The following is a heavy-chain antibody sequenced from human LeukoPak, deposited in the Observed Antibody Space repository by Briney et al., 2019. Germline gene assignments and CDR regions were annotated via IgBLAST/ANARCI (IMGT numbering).Heavy chain of an antibody. CDR2: INYSGNA. Sequence: KPSETLSLTCTVSGGSISSGGNYWTWIRQNPGKGLEWIGYINYSGNAYYNPSLKSRVTISVDTSKNQFSLKLSFVTAADTAVYYCARNELISSNYYYYGMDVWGQGTTVTVSS. CDR3: ARNELISSNYYYYGMDV. J-gene: IGHJ6*02. CDR1: GGSISSGGNY. V-gene: IGHV4-31*03.